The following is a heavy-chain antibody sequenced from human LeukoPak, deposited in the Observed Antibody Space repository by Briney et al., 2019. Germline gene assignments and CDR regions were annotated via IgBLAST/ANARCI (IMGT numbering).Heavy chain of an antibody. CDR2: IYYSGST. D-gene: IGHD3-10*01. Sequence: PSETLSLTCTVSGCSISSSSYYWGWIRQPPGKGLEWIGRIYYSGSTYYNPSLQSRVTISVATSKNQFSLKLRSATAADTAVYSCARRYAMVRGVIDYWGQGTLVTVSS. V-gene: IGHV4-39*01. J-gene: IGHJ4*02. CDR3: ARRYAMVRGVIDY. CDR1: GCSISSSSYY.